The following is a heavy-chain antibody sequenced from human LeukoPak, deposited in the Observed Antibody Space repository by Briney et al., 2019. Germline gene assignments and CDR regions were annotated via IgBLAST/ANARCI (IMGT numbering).Heavy chain of an antibody. CDR1: GLTFSRHW. Sequence: GGSETLLRAPSGLTFSRHWMLWVRHAPGKGLVWVSRIESDGSTNYADSVKGRFPIPRENAKKTALLQMKSLRAENTGVYYWARAAAEIGSYYPEYFRHWGQGTLVSVSS. CDR2: IESDGST. V-gene: IGHV3-74*01. J-gene: IGHJ1*01. CDR3: ARAAAEIGSYYPEYFRH. D-gene: IGHD3-10*01.